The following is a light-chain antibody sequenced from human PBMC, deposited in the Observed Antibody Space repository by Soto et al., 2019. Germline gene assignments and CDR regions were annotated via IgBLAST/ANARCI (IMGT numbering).Light chain of an antibody. J-gene: IGKJ1*01. CDR1: QNIRSY. CDR3: QQGYSSRWT. CDR2: ATS. Sequence: DIQMTQSPSSLSASVGDRVTITCRASQNIRSYLNWYQQKPGKAPQLLIYATSSLQTGVPSRFSASGSGTDFSLVSSGLQPEDSATYYCQQGYSSRWTSGRGTKVEI. V-gene: IGKV1-39*01.